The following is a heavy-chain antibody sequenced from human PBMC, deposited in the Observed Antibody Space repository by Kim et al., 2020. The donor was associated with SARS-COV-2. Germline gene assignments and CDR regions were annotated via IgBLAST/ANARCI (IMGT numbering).Heavy chain of an antibody. D-gene: IGHD6-19*01. CDR2: INHSGST. CDR1: GGSFSGYY. V-gene: IGHV4-34*01. CDR3: ARPSSGSTFDY. J-gene: IGHJ4*02. Sequence: SETLSLTCAVYGGSFSGYYWIWIRQPPGKGLEWIGEINHSGSTNYNPSLKSRVTISVDTSKNQFSLKLSSVTAADTAVYYCARPSSGSTFDYWGQGTLVT.